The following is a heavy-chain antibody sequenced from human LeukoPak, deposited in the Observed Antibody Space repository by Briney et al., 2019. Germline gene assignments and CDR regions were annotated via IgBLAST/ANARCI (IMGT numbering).Heavy chain of an antibody. V-gene: IGHV4-34*01. J-gene: IGHJ6*03. Sequence: PETLSLTCAVYGGSFSGYYWSWIRQPPGKGLEWIGEINHSGSTNYNPSLKSRVTISVDTSKNQFSLKLSSVTAADTAVYYCARHRPAARPSYMDVWGKGTTVTVSS. CDR2: INHSGST. D-gene: IGHD2-2*02. CDR3: ARHRPAARPSYMDV. CDR1: GGSFSGYY.